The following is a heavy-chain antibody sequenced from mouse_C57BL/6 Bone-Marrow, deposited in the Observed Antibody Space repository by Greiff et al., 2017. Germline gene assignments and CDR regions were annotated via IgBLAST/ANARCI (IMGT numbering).Heavy chain of an antibody. Sequence: EVMLVESGGGLVQPKGSLKLSCAASGFSFNTYAMNWVRQAPGKGLEWVARIRSKSNNYATYYADSVKDRFTISRDDSESMLYLQMNNLKTEDTAMYYCVRHGTFMDDWGQGTSFTVSS. CDR1: GFSFNTYA. CDR2: IRSKSNNYAT. J-gene: IGHJ4*01. CDR3: VRHGTFMDD. V-gene: IGHV10-1*01.